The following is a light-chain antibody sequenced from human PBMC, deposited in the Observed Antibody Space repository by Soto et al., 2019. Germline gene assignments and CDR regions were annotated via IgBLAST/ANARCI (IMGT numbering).Light chain of an antibody. J-gene: IGKJ1*01. CDR2: KAS. CDR3: QQYSTYWS. CDR1: QSINNW. V-gene: IGKV1-5*03. Sequence: DIQMTQSPSTLSASVGVRVTITCRASQSINNWLVWYQHKPGKAPKVLIYKASSLQSGVPSRFRGSGSGTEFSLTSRSLHPDGFATYYCQQYSTYWSFGQRTQVEIK.